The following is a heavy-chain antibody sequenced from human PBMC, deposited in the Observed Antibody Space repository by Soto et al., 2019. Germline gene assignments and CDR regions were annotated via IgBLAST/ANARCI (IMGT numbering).Heavy chain of an antibody. CDR2: IYYSGST. CDR3: ARSSYDSSGTAADP. J-gene: IGHJ5*02. CDR1: GGSISSGGYY. Sequence: PSETLSLTCTVSGGSISSGGYYWSWIRQHPGKGLEWIGYIYYSGSTYYNPSLKSRVTISVDTSKNQFSLKLSSVTAAVTAVYYCARSSYDSSGTAADPWGQGTLVTVSS. V-gene: IGHV4-31*03. D-gene: IGHD3-22*01.